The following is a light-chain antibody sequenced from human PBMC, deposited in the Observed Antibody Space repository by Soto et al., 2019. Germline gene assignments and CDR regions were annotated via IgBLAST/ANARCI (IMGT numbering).Light chain of an antibody. V-gene: IGKV3D-20*02. Sequence: EIVLTQSPGTLSLSPGERATLSCRASQTINKNYFAWYQQKPGQAPRPLMYSATSRATGIPGRFSGNWSGTEFPPTISRLEPEEFAVYYCQQRSNWITLGQGKRLEIK. CDR1: QTINKNY. J-gene: IGKJ5*01. CDR3: QQRSNWIT. CDR2: SAT.